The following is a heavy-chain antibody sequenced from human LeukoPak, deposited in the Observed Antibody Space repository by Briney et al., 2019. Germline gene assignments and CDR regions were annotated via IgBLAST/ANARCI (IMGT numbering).Heavy chain of an antibody. V-gene: IGHV4-34*01. Sequence: SETLSLTCAVYGGSFSGYYWSWIRQPPGKGLEWIGEINHSGSTNYNPSLKSRVTISVDTSKNQFSLKLSSVTAADTAVYYCARGRWYDPWGQGTLVTVSS. CDR2: INHSGST. CDR1: GGSFSGYY. CDR3: ARGRWYDP. J-gene: IGHJ5*02.